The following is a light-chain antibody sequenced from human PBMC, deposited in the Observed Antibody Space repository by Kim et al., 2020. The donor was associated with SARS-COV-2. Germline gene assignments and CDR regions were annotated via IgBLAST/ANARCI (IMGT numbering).Light chain of an antibody. CDR3: QQYNSWPPRRT. Sequence: PGERAPLSCRASQSVSHNLAWYQQKPGQAPRLLIYGASTRATGFPARFSGSGSGTEFTLTISSLQSEDFAVYYCQQYNSWPPRRTFGQGTKVDIK. CDR1: QSVSHN. V-gene: IGKV3-15*01. J-gene: IGKJ1*01. CDR2: GAS.